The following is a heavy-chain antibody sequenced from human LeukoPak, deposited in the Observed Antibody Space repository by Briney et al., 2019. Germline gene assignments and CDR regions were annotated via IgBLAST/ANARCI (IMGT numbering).Heavy chain of an antibody. CDR3: ATVDTALVDC. J-gene: IGHJ4*02. CDR2: INHSGST. Sequence: SETLSLTCAVYGGSFSGYYWSWIRQPPGKGLEWIGEINHSGSTNYNPSLKSRVTISVDTSKNQFSLKLSSVTAADTAVYYCATVDTALVDCWGQGTLVTVSS. D-gene: IGHD5-18*01. CDR1: GGSFSGYY. V-gene: IGHV4-34*01.